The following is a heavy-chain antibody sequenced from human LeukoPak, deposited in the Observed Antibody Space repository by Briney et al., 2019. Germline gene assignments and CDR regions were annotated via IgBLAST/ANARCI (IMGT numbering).Heavy chain of an antibody. J-gene: IGHJ4*02. D-gene: IGHD6-13*01. V-gene: IGHV1-69*04. CDR3: ARDNSRRWYSSLPHADY. CDR2: IIPILGIA. Sequence: GASVKVSCKASGGTFSSYAISWVRQAPGQGLEWMGRIIPILGIANYAQKFQGRVTITADKSTSTAYMELSSLRSEDTAVYYCARDNSRRWYSSLPHADYWGQGTLVTVSS. CDR1: GGTFSSYA.